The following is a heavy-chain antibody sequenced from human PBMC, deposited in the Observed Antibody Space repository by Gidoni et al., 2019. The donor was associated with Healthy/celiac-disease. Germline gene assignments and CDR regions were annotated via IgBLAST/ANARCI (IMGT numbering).Heavy chain of an antibody. V-gene: IGHV1-18*01. CDR1: GYTLTSYG. Sequence: QVQLVQSGAEVKKPGAAVKVACKASGYTLTSYGISWVRQAPGQGLEWRGWISAYHGNPNYAPKLQGSVPMTTDTSPSTAYMELRSLRSADTAVYYCARDWAEEYWGQGTLVPVSS. CDR2: ISAYHGNP. D-gene: IGHD3-16*01. J-gene: IGHJ4*02. CDR3: ARDWAEEY.